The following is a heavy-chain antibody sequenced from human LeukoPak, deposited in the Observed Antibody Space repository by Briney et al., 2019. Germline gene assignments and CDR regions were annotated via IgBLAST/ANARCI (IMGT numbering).Heavy chain of an antibody. Sequence: ASVKVSCKASGYTFTSYYMHWVRQAPGQGLEWMGIINPSGGGTSYAQKFQGRVTMTRDTSTSTVFMELSSLRSEDTAVYYCARGGSGSYFRVRFRFDYWGQGTLVTVSS. J-gene: IGHJ4*02. CDR2: INPSGGGT. CDR1: GYTFTSYY. CDR3: ARGGSGSYFRVRFRFDY. V-gene: IGHV1-46*01. D-gene: IGHD3-10*01.